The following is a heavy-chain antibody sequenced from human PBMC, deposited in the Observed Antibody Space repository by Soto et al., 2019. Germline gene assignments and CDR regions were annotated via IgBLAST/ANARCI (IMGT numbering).Heavy chain of an antibody. CDR1: GGSISNYF. Sequence: SETLSLTCTVSGGSISNYFWNWIRQPPGKGLEWFGSIYYSGSPNYNPSLKSRVTISVDTSRSQFSLNLNSVTAADTAVYYCARSLYSGGWVKTFHIWGQGTMVTVSS. CDR3: ARSLYSGGWVKTFHI. CDR2: IYYSGSP. D-gene: IGHD6-19*01. J-gene: IGHJ3*02. V-gene: IGHV4-59*01.